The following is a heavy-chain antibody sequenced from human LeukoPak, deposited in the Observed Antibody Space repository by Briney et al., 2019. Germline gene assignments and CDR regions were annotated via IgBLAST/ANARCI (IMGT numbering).Heavy chain of an antibody. V-gene: IGHV4-61*02. Sequence: SQTLSLTCTVSGDSIGSGTFYWSWIRQPAGTGLEWIGRIQTSGATNYNPSLASRVTISVDTSKNQLSLKVNSVTAADTAVYYCARGVSQIRGMWFDPWGQGTLVTVSS. CDR1: GDSIGSGTFY. CDR2: IQTSGAT. D-gene: IGHD3-10*01. J-gene: IGHJ5*02. CDR3: ARGVSQIRGMWFDP.